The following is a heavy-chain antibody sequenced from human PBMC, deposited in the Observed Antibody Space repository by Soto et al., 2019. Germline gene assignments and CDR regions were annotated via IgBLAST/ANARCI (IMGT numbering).Heavy chain of an antibody. J-gene: IGHJ6*03. CDR1: GGSISSGGYY. CDR3: ARVPRFLEWLLSTQSYYYMDV. Sequence: SETLSLTCTVSGGSISSGGYYWGGIRQHPGKGLEWFGYIYYSGSTYYNPSLKSRVTISVDTSKNQFSLKLSSVTAADTAVYYCARVPRFLEWLLSTQSYYYMDVWGKGTTVTVSS. V-gene: IGHV4-31*03. D-gene: IGHD3-3*01. CDR2: IYYSGST.